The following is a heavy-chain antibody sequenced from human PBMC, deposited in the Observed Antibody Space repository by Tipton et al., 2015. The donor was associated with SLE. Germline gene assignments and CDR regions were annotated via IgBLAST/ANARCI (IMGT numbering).Heavy chain of an antibody. Sequence: TLSLTCAVSGYSISSGYYWGWIRQPPGKGLEWIGSIYHSGSTYYNPSLKSRVTISVDTSKNQFSLKLSSVTAADTAVYYCARFHVKSYYEFDCWGQGTLVTVSS. CDR2: IYHSGST. D-gene: IGHD3-10*01. CDR1: GYSISSGYY. CDR3: ARFHVKSYYEFDC. J-gene: IGHJ4*02. V-gene: IGHV4-38-2*01.